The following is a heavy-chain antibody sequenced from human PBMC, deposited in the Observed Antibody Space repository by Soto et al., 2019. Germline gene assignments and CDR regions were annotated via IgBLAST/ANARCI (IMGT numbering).Heavy chain of an antibody. V-gene: IGHV4-59*01. CDR2: IYYSGGT. Sequence: PSETLSLTCTVSGGSISSYYWSWIRQPPGKGLEWIGYIYYSGGTNYNPSLKSRVTISVDTSKNQFSLKLSSVTAADTAVYYCARFSSSEFYYYYGMDVWGQGTTVTVSS. D-gene: IGHD6-6*01. J-gene: IGHJ6*02. CDR3: ARFSSSEFYYYYGMDV. CDR1: GGSISSYY.